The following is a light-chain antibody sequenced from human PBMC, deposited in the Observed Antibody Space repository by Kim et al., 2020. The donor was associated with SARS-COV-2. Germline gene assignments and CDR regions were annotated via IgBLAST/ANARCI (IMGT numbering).Light chain of an antibody. CDR3: QSCDTTSWV. Sequence: NFMLTQPHSVSESPGKTVTISCTRSSGSIASYYVQWYPQRPGSAPTTVIYNNNQRPSGVPDRFSGSIDSSSNSASLTISGLKTEDEADYYCQSCDTTSWVYGGGTQLTVL. J-gene: IGLJ3*02. V-gene: IGLV6-57*04. CDR1: SGSIASYY. CDR2: NNN.